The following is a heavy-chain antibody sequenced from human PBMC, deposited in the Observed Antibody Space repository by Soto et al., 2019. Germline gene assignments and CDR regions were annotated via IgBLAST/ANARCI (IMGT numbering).Heavy chain of an antibody. D-gene: IGHD3-16*01. CDR2: IYPGDSDT. CDR3: ARQGSDGAYVYLLMHV. Sequence: PGESLKISCKGSGYSFNNYWIGWVRQMPGKGLEWIGMIYPGDSDTTYSPACQGQVTMSVDKSISTAYLQWSSLKASDSATYYCARQGSDGAYVYLLMHVWGQGTTVTVSS. V-gene: IGHV5-51*01. CDR1: GYSFNNYW. J-gene: IGHJ6*02.